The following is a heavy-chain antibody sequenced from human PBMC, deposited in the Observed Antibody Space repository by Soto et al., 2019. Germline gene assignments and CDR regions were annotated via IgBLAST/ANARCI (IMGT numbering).Heavy chain of an antibody. CDR1: GGSFSGYY. V-gene: IGHV4-34*01. CDR2: INHSGST. J-gene: IGHJ4*02. D-gene: IGHD3-9*01. Sequence: SETLSLTCAVYGGSFSGYYWSWIRQPPGKGLEWIGEINHSGSTNYNPSLKSRVTISVDTSKNQFSLKLSSVTAADTAVYYCARHVLRYFDWSAPNGPRYYFDYWGQGTLVTVSS. CDR3: ARHVLRYFDWSAPNGPRYYFDY.